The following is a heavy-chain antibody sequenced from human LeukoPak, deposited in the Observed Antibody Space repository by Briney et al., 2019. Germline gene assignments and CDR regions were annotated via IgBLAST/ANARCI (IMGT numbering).Heavy chain of an antibody. CDR3: ARLLVDTANKFAEHYFDY. D-gene: IGHD5-18*01. CDR2: IIPIFGIA. Sequence: SVKVSCKASGGTFSSYAISWVRQAPGQGLEWMGRIIPIFGIANYAQKFQGRVTVTADKSTSTAYMELSSLRSEDTAVYYCARLLVDTANKFAEHYFDYWGQGTLVTVSS. CDR1: GGTFSSYA. J-gene: IGHJ4*02. V-gene: IGHV1-69*04.